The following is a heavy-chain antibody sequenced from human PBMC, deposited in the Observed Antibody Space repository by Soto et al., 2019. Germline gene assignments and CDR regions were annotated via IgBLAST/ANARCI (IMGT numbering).Heavy chain of an antibody. CDR2: ISYDGSNK. J-gene: IGHJ4*02. CDR3: ARDGSLDYLYYFDY. Sequence: GSQLLSKSASSFTFGSYSVHLLLQAPGKGLEWVAVISYDGSNKYYEDSVKGRFTISRDNSKNTLYLQMNSLRAEDTAVYYCARDGSLDYLYYFDYWGQGTLVTVSS. CDR1: SFTFGSYS. V-gene: IGHV3-30-3*01. D-gene: IGHD4-17*01.